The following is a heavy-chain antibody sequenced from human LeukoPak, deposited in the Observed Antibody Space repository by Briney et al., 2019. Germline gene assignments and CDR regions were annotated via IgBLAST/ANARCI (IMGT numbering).Heavy chain of an antibody. CDR1: GGSISSSTYY. CDR3: ARDVPPDAFDI. V-gene: IGHV4-39*07. J-gene: IGHJ3*02. Sequence: KPSQTLSLTCTVSGGSISSSTYYWGWIRQPPGKGLEWIGSIYYSGSTYYNPSLKSRVTISVDTSKNQFSLRLSSVTAADTAVYYCARDVPPDAFDIWGQGTMVTVSS. CDR2: IYYSGST.